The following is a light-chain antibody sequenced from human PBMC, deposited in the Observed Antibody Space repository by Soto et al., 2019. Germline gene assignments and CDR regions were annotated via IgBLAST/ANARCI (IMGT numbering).Light chain of an antibody. V-gene: IGKV1-5*01. CDR3: QQYEALWT. CDR1: QRINSW. CDR2: DAP. Sequence: DIQMTQSPSTLSASVGDRVTITCRASQRINSWLAWYQQKPGKAPNLLIYDAPTLESGVPSRFSGSGSGTEFTLTITSLQPGDFATYYCQQYEALWTFGPGTKVDIK. J-gene: IGKJ1*01.